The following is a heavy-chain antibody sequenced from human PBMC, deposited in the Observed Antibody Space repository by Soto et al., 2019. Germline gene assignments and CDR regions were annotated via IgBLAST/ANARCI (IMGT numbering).Heavy chain of an antibody. V-gene: IGHV1-46*01. CDR1: GYPFTSYY. CDR3: ARDRGDCTNGVCYTTDWFDP. J-gene: IGHJ5*02. D-gene: IGHD2-8*01. Sequence: GSVKVSFKASGYPFTSYYMHLVRQAPGQGLEWMGIINPSGGSTSYAQKFQGRVTMTRDTSTSTVYMELSSLRSEDTAVYYCARDRGDCTNGVCYTTDWFDPWGQGTMVTVSS. CDR2: INPSGGST.